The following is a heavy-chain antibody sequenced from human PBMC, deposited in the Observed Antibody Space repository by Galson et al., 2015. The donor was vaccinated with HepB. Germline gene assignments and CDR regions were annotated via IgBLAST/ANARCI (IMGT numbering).Heavy chain of an antibody. D-gene: IGHD6-19*01. Sequence: CAISGDSVSSNSAAWNWIRQSPSRGLEWLGRTYYRSKWDHDYAVSVKSRININADTSKNQFSLQLNSVTPDDTAVYYCVVSYNSGWYGRFDPWGQGTLVTVSS. J-gene: IGHJ5*02. CDR1: GDSVSSNSAA. V-gene: IGHV6-1*01. CDR3: VVSYNSGWYGRFDP. CDR2: TYYRSKWDH.